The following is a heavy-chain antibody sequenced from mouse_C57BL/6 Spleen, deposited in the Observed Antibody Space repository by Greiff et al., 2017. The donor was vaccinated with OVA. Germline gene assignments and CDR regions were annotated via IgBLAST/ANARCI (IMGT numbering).Heavy chain of an antibody. D-gene: IGHD1-1*01. V-gene: IGHV8-8*01. CDR1: GFSLSTFGMG. J-gene: IGHJ4*01. CDR2: ICWGDDK. CDR3: ARIDYGSSHFFATDY. Sequence: QVTLKESGPGILQPSQTLSLTCSFSGFSLSTFGMGVGWIRQPPGKGLEWLAHICWGDDKYYNPAPKSRPSIFKETSKNQVFPKFANVDTADTATYYCARIDYGSSHFFATDYWGQGTLVTVSS.